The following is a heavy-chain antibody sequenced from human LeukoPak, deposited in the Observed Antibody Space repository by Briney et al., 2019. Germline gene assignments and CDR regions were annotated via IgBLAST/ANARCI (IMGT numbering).Heavy chain of an antibody. CDR3: ARRRQEGGRNYHYVDN. V-gene: IGHV4-39*01. CDR1: AGFNSSTNYY. Sequence: SETLSLTCTVSAGFNSSTNYYWDWIRQPPGKGLEWIGTIYYRGSSACTPSLKSRVTISVDTSKNQFSLKLNSVTAADTAVYYCARRRQEGGRNYHYVDNWGQGTLVTVSS. D-gene: IGHD2-15*01. J-gene: IGHJ4*02. CDR2: IYYRGSS.